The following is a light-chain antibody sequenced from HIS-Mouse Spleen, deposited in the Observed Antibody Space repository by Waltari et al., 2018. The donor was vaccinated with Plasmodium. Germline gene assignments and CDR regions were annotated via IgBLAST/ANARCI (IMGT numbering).Light chain of an antibody. CDR1: SSDVGSYNL. CDR2: EGS. V-gene: IGLV2-23*03. J-gene: IGLJ3*02. Sequence: QSALTQPASVSGPPGQSITIPCTGTSSDVGSYNLVSWYQQHPGKAPKLMIYEGSKRPSGVSNRFSGSKSGNTASLTISGLQAEDEADYYCCSYAGSSTFVFGGGTKLTVL. CDR3: CSYAGSSTFV.